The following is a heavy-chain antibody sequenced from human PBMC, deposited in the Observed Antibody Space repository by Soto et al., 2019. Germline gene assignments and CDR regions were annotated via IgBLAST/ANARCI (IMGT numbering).Heavy chain of an antibody. J-gene: IGHJ4*02. D-gene: IGHD3-3*01. V-gene: IGHV4-39*01. CDR3: ATADGFGVVTPFFEY. CDR2: SFYRGST. Sequence: QLQLQESGPGLVKPSETLSLTCTVSGGSISSRSHYWGWIRQSPGKHLEWIGSSFYRGSTHYNPSLKTRVTISVATSKNQVSLKLYSVTAADTAVDYCATADGFGVVTPFFEYWGQGILVTVSS. CDR1: GGSISSRSHY.